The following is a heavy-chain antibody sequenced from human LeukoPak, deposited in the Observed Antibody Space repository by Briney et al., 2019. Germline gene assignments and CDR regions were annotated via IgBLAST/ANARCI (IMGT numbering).Heavy chain of an antibody. Sequence: KPSETLSLTCTVSGGSVSSGSYYWSWIRQPPGKGLEWIGYIYYSGSTNYNPPLKSRVTISVDTSKNQFSLKLSSVTAADTAVYYCARFEYSSSGVFDYWGQGTLVTVSS. D-gene: IGHD6-6*01. CDR1: GGSVSSGSYY. CDR2: IYYSGST. CDR3: ARFEYSSSGVFDY. J-gene: IGHJ4*02. V-gene: IGHV4-61*01.